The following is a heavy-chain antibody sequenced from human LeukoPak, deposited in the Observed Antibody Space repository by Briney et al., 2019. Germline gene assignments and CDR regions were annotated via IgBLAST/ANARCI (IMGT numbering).Heavy chain of an antibody. J-gene: IGHJ4*02. Sequence: GKSLRLSCAASGFTFNNYGMHWVRQAPGKGLEWVAVLSYDGRNKHYPDSVKGRFTISRDISTDTLWLQMDSLRTEDTAVYYCAKGPLRGTAAAIDYWGQGTLVTVSS. CDR1: GFTFNNYG. V-gene: IGHV3-30*18. CDR2: LSYDGRNK. CDR3: AKGPLRGTAAAIDY. D-gene: IGHD2-2*01.